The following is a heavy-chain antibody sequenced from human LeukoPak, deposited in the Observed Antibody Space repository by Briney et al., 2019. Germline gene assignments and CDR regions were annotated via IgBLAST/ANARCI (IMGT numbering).Heavy chain of an antibody. CDR2: IYTGGST. CDR3: ARYNSGWYYFDN. V-gene: IGHV3-53*01. J-gene: IGHJ4*02. Sequence: GGSLRLSCAASGFTVSSKYMSWVRQAPGKGLEWVAVIYTGGSTDYADSVKGRFTISRDNSKNTVYIQMNSLGAEDTAVYYCARYNSGWYYFDNWGQGTLVTVSS. CDR1: GFTVSSKY. D-gene: IGHD6-19*01.